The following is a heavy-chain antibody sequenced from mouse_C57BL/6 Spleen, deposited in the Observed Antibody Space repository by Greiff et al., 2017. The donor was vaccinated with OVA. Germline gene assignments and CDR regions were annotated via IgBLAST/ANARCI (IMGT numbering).Heavy chain of an antibody. CDR2: IDPSDSET. D-gene: IGHD3-3*01. V-gene: IGHV1-52*01. CDR1: GYTFTSYW. J-gene: IGHJ3*01. CDR3: ARSGGRAWFAY. Sequence: VQLQQPGAELVRPGSSVKLSCKASGYTFTSYWMHWVKQRPIQGLEWIGNIDPSDSETHYNQKFKDKATLTVDKSSSTAYMQLSSLTSEDSAVYYCARSGGRAWFAYGGQGTLVTVSA.